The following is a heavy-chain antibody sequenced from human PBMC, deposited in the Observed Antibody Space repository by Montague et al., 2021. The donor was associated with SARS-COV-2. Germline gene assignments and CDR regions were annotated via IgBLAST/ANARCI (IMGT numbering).Heavy chain of an antibody. CDR2: IHHGGST. D-gene: IGHD3-10*01. J-gene: IGHJ6*03. CDR3: ARLGDGVVPSPILGVGPYYSYYYMDV. Sequence: TLSLTCAVHGGSFSTYSWNWIRQPPGKGLEWIGEIHHGGSTNYNPSLKSRVTISADTSKNQFSLKLTSVAAADTAVYYCARLGDGVVPSPILGVGPYYSYYYMDVWGKGTTVTVFS. V-gene: IGHV4-34*01. CDR1: GGSFSTYS.